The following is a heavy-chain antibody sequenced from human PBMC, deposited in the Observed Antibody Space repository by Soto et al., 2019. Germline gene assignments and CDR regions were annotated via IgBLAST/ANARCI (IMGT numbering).Heavy chain of an antibody. D-gene: IGHD4-17*01. J-gene: IGHJ6*02. CDR2: IIPIFGTA. CDR1: VDTFSGYV. Sequence: SSVTVAWKASVDTFSGYVIVWVRQANGQGLEWMGGIIPIFGTANYAQKFQGRVTITADESTSTAYMELSSLRSEDTAVYYCARELNYGDYVRYYYYYYGMGVWGQGTTVTVSS. V-gene: IGHV1-69*13. CDR3: ARELNYGDYVRYYYYYYGMGV.